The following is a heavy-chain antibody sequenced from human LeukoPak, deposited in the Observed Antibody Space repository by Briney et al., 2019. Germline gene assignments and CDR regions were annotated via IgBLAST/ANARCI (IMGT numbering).Heavy chain of an antibody. V-gene: IGHV4-30-2*01. CDR2: IYHSGST. CDR3: ARGPRKYCSSTSCYGFDY. J-gene: IGHJ4*02. CDR1: GGSISSGGYY. Sequence: SETLSLTCTVSGGSISSGGYYWSWIRQPPGKGLEWIGYIYHSGSTYYNPSLKSRVTISVDTSKNQFSLKLSSVTAADTAVYYCARGPRKYCSSTSCYGFDYWGQGTLVTVSS. D-gene: IGHD2-2*01.